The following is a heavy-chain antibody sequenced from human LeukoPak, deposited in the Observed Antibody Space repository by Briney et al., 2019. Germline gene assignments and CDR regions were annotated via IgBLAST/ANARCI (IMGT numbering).Heavy chain of an antibody. Sequence: PGRSLRLSCAASGFIVSSNYMSWVRQAPGKGLEWVSTIYSGGSTYYADSVKGRFTISRDNSQNTLYLQMNSLRAEDTAVYYCARAATLAGPFDYWGQGTLVTVSA. V-gene: IGHV3-53*01. D-gene: IGHD6-13*01. CDR1: GFIVSSNY. CDR3: ARAATLAGPFDY. CDR2: IYSGGST. J-gene: IGHJ4*02.